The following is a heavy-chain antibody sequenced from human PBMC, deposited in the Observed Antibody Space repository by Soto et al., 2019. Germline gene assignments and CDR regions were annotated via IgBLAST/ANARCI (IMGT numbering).Heavy chain of an antibody. CDR1: GYTFTSQW. Sequence: GESLKISCKGSGYTFTSQWIGWVRQMPEKGLECVGIIYPGDSDTRYSPSFLGQVTISADKSISTAYLQWSSLKASDTAMYYCARVSGVAFDYWGQGTLVTVSS. CDR2: IYPGDSDT. D-gene: IGHD2-15*01. V-gene: IGHV5-51*01. CDR3: ARVSGVAFDY. J-gene: IGHJ4*02.